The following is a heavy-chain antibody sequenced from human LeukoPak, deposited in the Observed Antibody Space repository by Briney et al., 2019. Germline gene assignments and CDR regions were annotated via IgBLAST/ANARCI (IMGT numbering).Heavy chain of an antibody. CDR3: ARGAGYNYPYYFDY. V-gene: IGHV3-23*01. CDR2: IGIYGVTT. Sequence: GGSLRLSCAASEFTFSNYAMNWVRQAPGKGLEWVSIIGIYGVTTFHADSMKGRFTISRDNSKNTLYLQMNSLRAEDTAVYYCARGAGYNYPYYFDYWGQGTLVTVSS. D-gene: IGHD5-24*01. J-gene: IGHJ4*02. CDR1: EFTFSNYA.